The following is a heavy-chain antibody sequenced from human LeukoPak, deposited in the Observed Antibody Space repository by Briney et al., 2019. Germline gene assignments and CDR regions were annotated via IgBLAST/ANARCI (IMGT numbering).Heavy chain of an antibody. D-gene: IGHD1-1*01. CDR2: IKQDESEK. Sequence: GGSLRLSCAASGFTFSSYWMSWVRQAPGKGLEWVANIKQDESEKYYVDSVKGRYTISRDNAKNSLYLQMNSLRAEDTAVYYCARDKIEGPTKLDYWGQGILVTVSS. CDR1: GFTFSSYW. CDR3: ARDKIEGPTKLDY. J-gene: IGHJ4*02. V-gene: IGHV3-7*01.